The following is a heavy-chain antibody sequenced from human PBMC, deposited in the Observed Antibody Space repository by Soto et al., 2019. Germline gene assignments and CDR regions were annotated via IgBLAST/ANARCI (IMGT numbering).Heavy chain of an antibody. V-gene: IGHV2-5*02. Sequence: QITLKESGPTLVKPTQTLTLTCSFSGFSLSTRGVGVGWIRQPPGKALEWLALVFWDEDKWYSPSLRSRLTTTSDPXKNQVVLTMTNMDPVDTATYYCAHRSHGYAYYFDQWGQGTLVTVSS. J-gene: IGHJ4*02. CDR2: VFWDEDK. D-gene: IGHD5-12*01. CDR3: AHRSHGYAYYFDQ. CDR1: GFSLSTRGVG.